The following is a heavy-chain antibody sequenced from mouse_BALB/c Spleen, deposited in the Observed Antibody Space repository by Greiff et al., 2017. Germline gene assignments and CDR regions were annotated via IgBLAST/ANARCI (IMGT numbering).Heavy chain of an antibody. CDR1: GFTFSSFG. D-gene: IGHD2-4*01. J-gene: IGHJ4*01. CDR3: ASYYDYDYAMDY. Sequence: EVNVVESGGGLVQPGGSRKLSCAASGFTFSSFGMHWVRQAPEKGLEWVAYISSGSSTIYYADTVKGRFTISRDNPKNTLFLQMTSLRSEDTAMYYCASYYDYDYAMDYWGQGTSVTVSS. V-gene: IGHV5-17*02. CDR2: ISSGSSTI.